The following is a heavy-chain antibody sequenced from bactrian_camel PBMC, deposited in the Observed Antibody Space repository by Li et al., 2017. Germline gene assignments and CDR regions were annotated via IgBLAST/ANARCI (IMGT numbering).Heavy chain of an antibody. CDR1: GFTFRNYD. D-gene: IGHD5*01. Sequence: QLVESGGGLIQPGGSLRVSCAASGFTFRNYDMTWVRQAPGKGLEWVSSISRDGGTTYYADSMKGRFTISQNNAKTTTWLQMNNLKLDDTAMYYCAPDSSPQMGCYWTRGTQVTVS. CDR2: ISRDGGTT. CDR3: APDSSPQMGCY. V-gene: IGHV3S40*01. J-gene: IGHJ4*01.